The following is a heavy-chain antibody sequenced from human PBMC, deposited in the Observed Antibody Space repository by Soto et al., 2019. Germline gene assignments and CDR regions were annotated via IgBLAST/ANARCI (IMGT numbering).Heavy chain of an antibody. D-gene: IGHD2-15*01. CDR2: ISGTGDST. CDR3: PKDRGRVCSGVNCYCFYP. V-gene: IGHV3-23*01. Sequence: PGGSLRLSCAASGFTFRNYAMNWVRQAPGKGLEWVSSISGTGDSTYYADSVKGRFTISRDNSKNTLYLQMNSLRVEDTAVYYCPKDRGRVCSGVNCYCFYPWGQGSLVPVSS. J-gene: IGHJ5*02. CDR1: GFTFRNYA.